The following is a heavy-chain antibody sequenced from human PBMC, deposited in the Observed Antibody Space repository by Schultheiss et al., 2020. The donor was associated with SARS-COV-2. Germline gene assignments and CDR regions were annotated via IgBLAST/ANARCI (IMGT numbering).Heavy chain of an antibody. J-gene: IGHJ6*02. D-gene: IGHD2/OR15-2a*01. Sequence: SETLSLTCGFYGGSFSDFLWTLIGQPPGGGLEWIGEIPHSGSASFNASFKSRAIISVDTSKRQVSLKLTSVTAADTAVYYCAGDSIVERQSYGLDVWGQGTRVTVSS. V-gene: IGHV4-34*01. CDR2: IPHSGSA. CDR3: AGDSIVERQSYGLDV. CDR1: GGSFSDFL.